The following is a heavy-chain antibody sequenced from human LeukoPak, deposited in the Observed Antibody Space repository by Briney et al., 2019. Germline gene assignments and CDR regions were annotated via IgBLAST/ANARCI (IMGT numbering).Heavy chain of an antibody. CDR2: IYYTGST. J-gene: IGHJ3*02. D-gene: IGHD1-26*01. V-gene: IGHV4-59*08. Sequence: AETLSLTCRASGCSISSYYWSWIRQPPGKGLEWIEYIYYTGSTNPNPSLKSRVTISVDTSQNQFSLNLSSVTAADTAVYYCARRVGAPRDAFDIWGQGTMVTVSS. CDR3: ARRVGAPRDAFDI. CDR1: GCSISSYY.